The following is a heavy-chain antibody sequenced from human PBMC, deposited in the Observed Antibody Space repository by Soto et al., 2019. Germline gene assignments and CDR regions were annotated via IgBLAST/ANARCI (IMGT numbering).Heavy chain of an antibody. CDR3: ARGGGLNTRWYEGGFDS. D-gene: IGHD6-13*01. J-gene: IGHJ4*02. V-gene: IGHV4-4*02. CDR2: IYDSGTT. Sequence: QVQLQESGPGLVKPSGTLSLTCGVSGGSFSRGYWWNWVRQPPGKGLEWIGEIYDSGTTNYSPSLKSRVTISVDKSKNQFSLRLTSVSAADTSLYYCARGGGLNTRWYEGGFDSWGQGTLVTVSS. CDR1: GGSFSRGYW.